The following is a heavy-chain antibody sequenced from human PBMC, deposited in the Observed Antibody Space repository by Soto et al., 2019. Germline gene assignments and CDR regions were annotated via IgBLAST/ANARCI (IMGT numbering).Heavy chain of an antibody. D-gene: IGHD3-10*01. CDR1: GGSISSYY. CDR2: VHHSWGS. V-gene: IGHV4-59*08. CDR3: ARQGFGPLHGLVDV. J-gene: IGHJ6*02. Sequence: QVQLQESGPGLVKPSETLSLSCTVSGGSISSYYWSWFRQSPGKRMEWIGYVHHSWGSSYNPSLQRRVDISLDTSKRQVSLKVTSVTATDTAVYYCARQGFGPLHGLVDVWGQGTTVTVSS.